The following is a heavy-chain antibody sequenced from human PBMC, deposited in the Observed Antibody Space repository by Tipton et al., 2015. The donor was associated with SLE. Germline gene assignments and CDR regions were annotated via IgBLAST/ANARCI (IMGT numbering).Heavy chain of an antibody. CDR1: GGPINISGYF. V-gene: IGHV4-61*05. Sequence: GLVKPSETLSLTCAVSGGPINISGYFWGWIRQPPGKGLEWIGYALFPGNTNYNPSLRDRLTISVDEFKNQISLNLSSVTAADTAVYYCARHTDHNDFCSDDPWGPGIMVTVSS. J-gene: IGHJ5*02. D-gene: IGHD3-3*01. CDR3: ARHTDHNDFCSDDP. CDR2: ALFPGNT.